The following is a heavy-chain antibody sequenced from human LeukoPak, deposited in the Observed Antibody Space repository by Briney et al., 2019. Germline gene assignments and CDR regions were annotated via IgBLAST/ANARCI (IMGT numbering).Heavy chain of an antibody. Sequence: ASVKVSCKASGYTFTGYYMHWVRQAPGQGLEWMGWINPNGGGTNYAQKFQGRVTMTRDTSISTAYMELSGLRSDDTAVYYCAREKPSITMVRGDIFDYWGQGTLVTVSS. D-gene: IGHD3-10*01. CDR1: GYTFTGYY. V-gene: IGHV1-2*02. J-gene: IGHJ4*02. CDR3: AREKPSITMVRGDIFDY. CDR2: INPNGGGT.